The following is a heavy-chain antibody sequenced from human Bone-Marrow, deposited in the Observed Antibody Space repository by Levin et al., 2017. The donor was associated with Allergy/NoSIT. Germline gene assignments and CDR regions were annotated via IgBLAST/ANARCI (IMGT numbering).Heavy chain of an antibody. CDR3: STSTIGGYYGLDV. J-gene: IGHJ6*02. D-gene: IGHD1-26*01. CDR2: TMSIVGTT. Sequence: GGSLRLSCEASGGTFSSYTITWVRQAPGRGLEWMEGTMSIVGTTNYAQRFQDRVTITADESTSTAYMELSSLRSEDTALYYCSTSTIGGYYGLDVWGQGTTVTVSS. CDR1: GGTFSSYT. V-gene: IGHV1-69*01.